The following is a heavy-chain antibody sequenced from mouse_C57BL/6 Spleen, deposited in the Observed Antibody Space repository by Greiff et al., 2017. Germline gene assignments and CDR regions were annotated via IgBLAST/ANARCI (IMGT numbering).Heavy chain of an antibody. V-gene: IGHV1-64*01. J-gene: IGHJ3*01. Sequence: QAQLQQPGAELVKPGASVKLSCKASGYTFTSYWMHWVKQRPGQGLEWIGMIHPNSGSTNYTEKFKSKATLTVDKTSSSAYMHRSSLPTEDSAVYYCARWGPVYDYEPFAYWGQGTLVTVSA. CDR2: IHPNSGST. D-gene: IGHD2-4*01. CDR3: ARWGPVYDYEPFAY. CDR1: GYTFTSYW.